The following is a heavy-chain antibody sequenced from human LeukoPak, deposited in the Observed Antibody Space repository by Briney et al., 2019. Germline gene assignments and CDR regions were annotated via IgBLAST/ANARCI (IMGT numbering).Heavy chain of an antibody. J-gene: IGHJ4*02. CDR3: AREAYDYGDYFPDY. D-gene: IGHD4-17*01. Sequence: PGGSLRLSCAASGFTFSSYWMHWVRQAPGKGLVWVSRINSDGSSTSYADSVKGRFTISRDNAKNTLYLQMNSLSAEDTAVYYCAREAYDYGDYFPDYWGQGTLVTVSS. V-gene: IGHV3-74*01. CDR1: GFTFSSYW. CDR2: INSDGSST.